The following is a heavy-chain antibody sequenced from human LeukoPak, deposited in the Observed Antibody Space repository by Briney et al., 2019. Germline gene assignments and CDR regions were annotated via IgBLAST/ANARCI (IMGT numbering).Heavy chain of an antibody. V-gene: IGHV3-23*01. CDR2: ISGSGGNT. J-gene: IGHJ5*02. CDR3: AKDPFGGGCHRCWFDP. Sequence: GGSLRLSCAASGFTFSSYAVTWVRQAPGKGLEWVSAISGSGGNTYYADSVKGRFTISRDNSKNTLYLQMNSLRAEDTAVYYCAKDPFGGGCHRCWFDPWGQGTLVTVSS. CDR1: GFTFSSYA. D-gene: IGHD6-19*01.